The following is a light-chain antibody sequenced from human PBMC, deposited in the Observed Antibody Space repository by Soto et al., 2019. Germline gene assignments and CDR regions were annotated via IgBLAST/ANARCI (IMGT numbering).Light chain of an antibody. J-gene: IGLJ2*01. CDR3: SSNTSSSPLGEV. Sequence: QSALTQPASVSGSPGQSITISCTGTSSDVGGYNYVSWYQQHPGKAPKLMIYDVSNRPSGVSNRFSGSKSGNTASLTISGPQGEDEADYYCSSNTSSSPLGEVFGGGTKLTVL. V-gene: IGLV2-14*01. CDR1: SSDVGGYNY. CDR2: DVS.